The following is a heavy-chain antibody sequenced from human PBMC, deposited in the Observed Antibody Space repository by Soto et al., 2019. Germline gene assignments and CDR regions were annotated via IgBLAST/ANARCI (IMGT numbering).Heavy chain of an antibody. D-gene: IGHD2-8*01. CDR1: GFTFSSYG. Sequence: AGGSLRLSCAASGFTFSSYGMHWVRQAPGKGLEWVAIISYDGSNKYYADSVKGRFTISRDNSKNTLYLQMNSLRAEDTAVYYCARVGEGYCTSGVCYTENYFDYWGQGTLVTVSS. V-gene: IGHV3-30*03. CDR3: ARVGEGYCTSGVCYTENYFDY. J-gene: IGHJ4*02. CDR2: ISYDGSNK.